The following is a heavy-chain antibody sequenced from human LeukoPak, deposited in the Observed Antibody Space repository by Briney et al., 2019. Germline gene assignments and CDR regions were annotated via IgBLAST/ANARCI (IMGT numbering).Heavy chain of an antibody. Sequence: GESLKISCKGSGYTFTNYWIGWVRQMPGKGLEWMGIMYPGDSDTRYGPSFQGQVTISADRSITTAYLQWSSLKASDTAMYYCARLYLPYTSAWYGSAFDIWGQGTMVTVSS. CDR2: MYPGDSDT. D-gene: IGHD6-13*01. V-gene: IGHV5-51*01. J-gene: IGHJ3*02. CDR1: GYTFTNYW. CDR3: ARLYLPYTSAWYGSAFDI.